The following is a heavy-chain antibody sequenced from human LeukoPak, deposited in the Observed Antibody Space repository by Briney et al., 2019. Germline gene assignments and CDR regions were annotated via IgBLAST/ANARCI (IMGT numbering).Heavy chain of an antibody. CDR3: ARGPRWLEDYFNY. CDR1: GGSISSSTYY. J-gene: IGHJ4*02. CDR2: IYYSGST. V-gene: IGHV4-39*07. Sequence: SETLSLTCTVSGGSISSSTYYWGWIRQPPGTGLEWIGSIYYSGSTYYHPSLKSRVTISVDTSKNQFSLKLSSVTAADTAVYYCARGPRWLEDYFNYWGQRTQVTVSS. D-gene: IGHD5-24*01.